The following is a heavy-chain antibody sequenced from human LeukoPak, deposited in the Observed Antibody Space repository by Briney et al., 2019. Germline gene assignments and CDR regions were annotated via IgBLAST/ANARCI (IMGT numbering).Heavy chain of an antibody. Sequence: SGGSLRLSCAASAFTFSGHSMSWVRQAPGKGLEWVLSITSTATHTYYADSVKGRFTISRDNTKNSLILQTSSLTVADTGIYYCARDGSPNSGYYAFFDTWGQGTLVTVSS. V-gene: IGHV3-21*01. CDR3: ARDGSPNSGYYAFFDT. CDR2: ITSTATHT. J-gene: IGHJ4*02. CDR1: AFTFSGHS. D-gene: IGHD1-26*01.